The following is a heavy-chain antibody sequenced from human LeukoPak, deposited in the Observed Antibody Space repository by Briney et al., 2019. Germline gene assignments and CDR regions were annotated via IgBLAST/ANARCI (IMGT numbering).Heavy chain of an antibody. CDR2: ISSSSSYI. J-gene: IGHJ4*02. V-gene: IGHV3-21*01. CDR3: ARDSCSSTSCYFYY. Sequence: GGSLRLSCAASGFTFSSYSMNWVRHAPGKGLEWVSSISSSSSYIYYADSVKGRFTISRDNAKNSLYLQMNSLRAEDTAVYYCARDSCSSTSCYFYYWGQGTLVTVSS. CDR1: GFTFSSYS. D-gene: IGHD2-2*01.